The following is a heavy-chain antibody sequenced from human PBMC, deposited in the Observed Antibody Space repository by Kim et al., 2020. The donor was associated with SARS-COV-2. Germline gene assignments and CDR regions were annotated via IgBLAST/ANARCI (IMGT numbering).Heavy chain of an antibody. CDR1: GYTFTSYD. CDR3: ARAAAVRKEPTIFGVVIKTTYYFDY. CDR2: MNPNSGNT. D-gene: IGHD3-3*01. J-gene: IGHJ4*02. V-gene: IGHV1-8*01. Sequence: ASVKVSCKASGYTFTSYDINWVRQATGQGLEWMGWMNPNSGNTGYAQKFQGRVTMTRNTSISTAYMELSSLRSEDTAVYYCARAAAVRKEPTIFGVVIKTTYYFDYWGQGTLVTVSS.